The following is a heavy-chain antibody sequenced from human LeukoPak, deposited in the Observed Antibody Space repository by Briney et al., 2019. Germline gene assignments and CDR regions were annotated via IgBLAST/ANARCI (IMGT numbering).Heavy chain of an antibody. J-gene: IGHJ3*02. CDR2: ISSSGSTI. V-gene: IGHV3-11*01. D-gene: IGHD1-26*01. Sequence: GSLRLSCAASGFTFSDYYMSWIRQAPGKGLEWVSYISSSGSTIYYADSVKGRFTISRDNAKNSLYLQMNSLRAEDTAVYYCARTIVGSTYDAFDIWGQGTLVTVSS. CDR3: ARTIVGSTYDAFDI. CDR1: GFTFSDYY.